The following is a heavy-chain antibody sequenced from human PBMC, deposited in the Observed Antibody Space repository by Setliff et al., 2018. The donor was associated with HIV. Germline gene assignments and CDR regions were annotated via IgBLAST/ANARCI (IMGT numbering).Heavy chain of an antibody. CDR2: IFYSGST. CDR3: GGNGYYSIDY. J-gene: IGHJ4*02. V-gene: IGHV4-39*07. D-gene: IGHD3-22*01. CDR1: GGSITSSTYH. Sequence: SLTCTVSGGSITSSTYHWDWIRQPPGKGLEWIGSIFYSGSTYYNPSVKSRVTISIDTSKNQFSLRLSSVTAADTAVYYCGGNGYYSIDYWGQGTLVTVSS.